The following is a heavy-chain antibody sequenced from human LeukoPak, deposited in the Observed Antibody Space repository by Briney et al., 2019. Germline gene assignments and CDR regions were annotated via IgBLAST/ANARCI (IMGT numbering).Heavy chain of an antibody. Sequence: ASVKVSCKVSGYTLTELSMHWVRQAPGKGLEWMGGFDPEDGETIYAQKFQGRVTMTEDTSTDTAYMELSSLRSEDTAVYYCATHGGSGWFPRYWGQGTLVTVSS. CDR1: GYTLTELS. V-gene: IGHV1-24*01. J-gene: IGHJ4*02. CDR2: FDPEDGET. CDR3: ATHGGSGWFPRY. D-gene: IGHD6-19*01.